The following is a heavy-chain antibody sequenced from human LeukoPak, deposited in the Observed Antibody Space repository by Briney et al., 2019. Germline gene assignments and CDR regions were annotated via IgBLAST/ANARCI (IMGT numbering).Heavy chain of an antibody. CDR2: INHSGST. D-gene: IGHD2-15*01. Sequence: SDTLSLTCAVYGGSFSGYYWSWIRQPPGKGLEWIGEINHSGSTNYNPSLKSRVTISVDTSKNQFSLKLSSVTAADTAVYYCASVGYAVGYWGQGTLVTVSS. CDR1: GGSFSGYY. V-gene: IGHV4-34*01. CDR3: ASVGYAVGY. J-gene: IGHJ4*02.